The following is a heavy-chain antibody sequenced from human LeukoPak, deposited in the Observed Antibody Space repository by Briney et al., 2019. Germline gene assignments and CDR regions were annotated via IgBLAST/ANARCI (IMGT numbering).Heavy chain of an antibody. V-gene: IGHV5-51*01. CDR1: GYSFTTYW. D-gene: IGHD6-6*01. CDR2: VYPLDSDT. CDR3: AKLRWPQGDRSSFDF. J-gene: IGHJ4*02. Sequence: GESLKISCKASGYSFTTYWIGWVRQMSGKGLEWMGIVYPLDSDTKYSPSFQGQVTISADKSISTAYLQWTSLQASDTAMYYCAKLRWPQGDRSSFDFWGQGTLVTVSS.